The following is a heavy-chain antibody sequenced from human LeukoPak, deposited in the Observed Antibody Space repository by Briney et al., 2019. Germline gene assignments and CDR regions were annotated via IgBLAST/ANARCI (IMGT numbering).Heavy chain of an antibody. D-gene: IGHD2-2*01. Sequence: PSETLSLTCTLSGDSISRTSFYWAWIRQPPGKGLECIGTIFYSGITYYSSSLKSRVTISVDSSKNQFSLKLSSVTVADTAVYFCARSGPAAGRPDAFDIWGQGTMVTVSS. V-gene: IGHV4-39*07. CDR3: ARSGPAAGRPDAFDI. J-gene: IGHJ3*02. CDR2: IFYSGIT. CDR1: GDSISRTSFY.